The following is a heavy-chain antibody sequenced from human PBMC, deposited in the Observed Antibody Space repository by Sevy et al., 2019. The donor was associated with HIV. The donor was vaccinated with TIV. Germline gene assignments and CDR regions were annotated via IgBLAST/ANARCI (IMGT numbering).Heavy chain of an antibody. V-gene: IGHV3-23*01. CDR3: AREGCTKPHDY. CDR2: IDGSAINT. Sequence: GGSLRLSCAASGFTFTSYAMSWVRQAPGKGLEWVSSIDGSAINTYYADSVKGRFTISRDNSKSSVYLQMNNLRPEDTAVYYCAREGCTKPHDYWGQGTLVTVSS. J-gene: IGHJ4*02. D-gene: IGHD2-8*01. CDR1: GFTFTSYA.